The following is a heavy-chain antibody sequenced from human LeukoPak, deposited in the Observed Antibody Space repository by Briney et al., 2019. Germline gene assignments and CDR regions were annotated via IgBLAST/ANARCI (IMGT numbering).Heavy chain of an antibody. V-gene: IGHV3-23*01. Sequence: GGSLRLPCAASGFTFSSYAMSWVRQAPGKGLEWVSAISGSGGSTYYADSVKGRFTISRDNSKNTLYLQMNSLRAEDTAVYYCAKSGSYYGLGYYYMDVWGKGTTVTISS. CDR2: ISGSGGST. CDR3: AKSGSYYGLGYYYMDV. J-gene: IGHJ6*03. D-gene: IGHD1-26*01. CDR1: GFTFSSYA.